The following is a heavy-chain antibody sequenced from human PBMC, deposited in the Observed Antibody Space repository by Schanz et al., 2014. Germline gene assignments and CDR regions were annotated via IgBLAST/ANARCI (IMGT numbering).Heavy chain of an antibody. D-gene: IGHD1-1*01. CDR1: GGSISSATFY. CDR3: ARDTTWRLDL. CDR2: IYSRGSS. Sequence: QVQLQESGPGLVKPSQTLSLTCTVSGGSISSATFYWSWVRQPAGKGLEWIGRIYSRGSSTYNPSLKSRVPISIDPSNNQFSLKLNSVTAADTAVYYCARDTTWRLDLWGRGTLVTVSS. J-gene: IGHJ2*01. V-gene: IGHV4-61*02.